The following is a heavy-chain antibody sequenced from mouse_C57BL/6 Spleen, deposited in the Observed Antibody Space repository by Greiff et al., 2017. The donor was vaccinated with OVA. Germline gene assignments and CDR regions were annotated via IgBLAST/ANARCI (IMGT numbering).Heavy chain of an antibody. CDR1: GYAFSSSW. V-gene: IGHV1-82*01. D-gene: IGHD1-1*01. CDR2: IYPGDGDT. Sequence: QVQLKESGPELVKPGASVKISCKASGYAFSSSWMNWVKQRPGKGLEWIGRIYPGDGDTNYNGKFKGKATLTADKSSSTAYMQLSSLTSEDSAVYFCAREEGGGSSFYWYFDVWGTGTTVTVSS. J-gene: IGHJ1*03. CDR3: AREEGGGSSFYWYFDV.